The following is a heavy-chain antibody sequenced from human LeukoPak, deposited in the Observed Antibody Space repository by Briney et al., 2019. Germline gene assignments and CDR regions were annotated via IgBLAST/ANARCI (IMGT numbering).Heavy chain of an antibody. CDR3: AKIGGKVTMVRGVIIPYYFDY. V-gene: IGHV3-23*01. CDR2: ISGSGGST. D-gene: IGHD3-10*01. CDR1: GFTFSSYA. J-gene: IGHJ4*02. Sequence: GGPLRLSCAASGFTFSSYAMSWVRQAPGKGLEWVSAISGSGGSTYYADSVKGRFTISRDNSKNTLYLQMNSLRAEDTAVYYCAKIGGKVTMVRGVIIPYYFDYWGQGTLVTVSS.